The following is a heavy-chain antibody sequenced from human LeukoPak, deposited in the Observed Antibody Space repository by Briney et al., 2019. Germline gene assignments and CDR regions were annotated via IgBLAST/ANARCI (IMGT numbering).Heavy chain of an antibody. Sequence: NPSETLSLTCAVYGESFSAYFWNWTRQAPGKPLEYIGEINHRGSSHYNPSLKTRVTLSVDTSKNQFSLKLASVTAADTAVYFCARGSSFDGYCSAGACDAGYYDSWGQGTPVTVSS. D-gene: IGHD2-15*01. V-gene: IGHV4-34*01. CDR2: INHRGSS. CDR1: GESFSAYF. CDR3: ARGSSFDGYCSAGACDAGYYDS. J-gene: IGHJ4*02.